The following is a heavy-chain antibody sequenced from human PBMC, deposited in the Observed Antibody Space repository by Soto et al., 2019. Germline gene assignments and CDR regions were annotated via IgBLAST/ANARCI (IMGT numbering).Heavy chain of an antibody. CDR3: ATRTTLRITMVRGYYYGMDV. Sequence: SETLSLTCTVSGGSISSSGYYWGWIRQPPGKGLEWIGSIYYSGSTYYNPSLKSRVTISVDTSKNQFSLKLSSVTAADTAVYYCATRTTLRITMVRGYYYGMDVWGQGTTVTVSS. V-gene: IGHV4-39*01. J-gene: IGHJ6*02. CDR2: IYYSGST. CDR1: GGSISSSGYY. D-gene: IGHD3-10*01.